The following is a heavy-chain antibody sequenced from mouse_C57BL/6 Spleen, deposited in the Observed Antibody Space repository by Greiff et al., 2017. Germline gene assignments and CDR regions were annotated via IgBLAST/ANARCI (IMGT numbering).Heavy chain of an antibody. D-gene: IGHD2-5*01. CDR2: IYPGDGDT. J-gene: IGHJ1*03. CDR1: GYAFSSYW. V-gene: IGHV1-80*01. CDR3: ARGGTYYSNYWYFDV. Sequence: VQGVESGAELVKPGASVKISCKASGYAFSSYWMNWVKQRPGKGLEWIGQIYPGDGDTNYNGKFKGKATLTADKSSSTAYMQLSSLTSEDSAVYFCARGGTYYSNYWYFDVWGTGTTVTVSS.